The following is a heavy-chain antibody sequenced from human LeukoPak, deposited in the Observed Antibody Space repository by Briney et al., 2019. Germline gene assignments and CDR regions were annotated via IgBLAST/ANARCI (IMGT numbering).Heavy chain of an antibody. CDR3: AAVAGMRYWFDP. D-gene: IGHD6-19*01. CDR1: GFTFSSYG. CDR2: ISGSGGST. J-gene: IGHJ5*02. V-gene: IGHV3-23*01. Sequence: GGSLRLSCAASGFTFSSYGMSWVRQAPGKGLEWVSAISGSGGSTYYADSVKGRFTISRDNAKHTLYLQMNSLRAEDTAVYYCAAVAGMRYWFDPWGQGTLVTVSS.